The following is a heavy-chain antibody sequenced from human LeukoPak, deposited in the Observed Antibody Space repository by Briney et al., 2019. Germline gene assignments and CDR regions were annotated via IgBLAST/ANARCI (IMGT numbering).Heavy chain of an antibody. V-gene: IGHV3-21*01. J-gene: IGHJ6*03. Sequence: PGGSLRLSCGASGFAFSNYAMTWVRQAPGKGLEWVSSISSSSSYIYYADSVKGRFTISRDNAKNSLYLQMNSLRAEDTAVYYCARLPRDRSYYYYYYYMDVWGKGTTVTISS. CDR1: GFAFSNYA. CDR3: ARLPRDRSYYYYYYYMDV. CDR2: ISSSSSYI. D-gene: IGHD2-15*01.